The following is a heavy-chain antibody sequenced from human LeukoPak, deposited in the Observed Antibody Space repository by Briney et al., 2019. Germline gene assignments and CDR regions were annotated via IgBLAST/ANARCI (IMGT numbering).Heavy chain of an antibody. J-gene: IGHJ4*02. CDR1: GGSISSSSYY. CDR3: VRIGYSSGWPQIDY. Sequence: SETLSLTCTVSGGSISSSSYYWGWIRQPPGKGLEWIGSIYYSGSTYYNPSLKSRVTISVDTSKNQLSLKLSSVTAADTAVYYCVRIGYSSGWPQIDYWGQGTLVTVSS. V-gene: IGHV4-39*01. D-gene: IGHD6-19*01. CDR2: IYYSGST.